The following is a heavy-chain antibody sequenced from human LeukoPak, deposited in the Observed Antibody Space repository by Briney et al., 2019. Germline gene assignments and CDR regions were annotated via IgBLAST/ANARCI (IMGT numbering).Heavy chain of an antibody. CDR3: ARGRGGSVVGATVY. CDR1: GFTFSSYA. D-gene: IGHD1-26*01. Sequence: PGRSLRLSCAATGFTFSSYAMHWVRQAPGKGLEWVAVISYDGSNKYYADSVKGRFTISRDNSKSTLYLQMNSLRAEDTAVYYCARGRGGSVVGATVYWGQGTLVTVSS. CDR2: ISYDGSNK. J-gene: IGHJ4*02. V-gene: IGHV3-30-3*01.